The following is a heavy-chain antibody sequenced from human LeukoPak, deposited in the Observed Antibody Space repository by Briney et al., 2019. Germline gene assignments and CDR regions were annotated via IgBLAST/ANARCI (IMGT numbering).Heavy chain of an antibody. CDR1: GYTFTGYY. Sequence: ASVKVSCKASGYTFTGYYMHWVRQAPGQGLEWMGWIYRNSGGTNYAQKFQGRVTMTRDTSISTAYMELSRLRSDDTAVYYCARSEQFPYYMDVWGKGATVTVSS. J-gene: IGHJ6*03. D-gene: IGHD6-19*01. CDR2: IYRNSGGT. V-gene: IGHV1-2*02. CDR3: ARSEQFPYYMDV.